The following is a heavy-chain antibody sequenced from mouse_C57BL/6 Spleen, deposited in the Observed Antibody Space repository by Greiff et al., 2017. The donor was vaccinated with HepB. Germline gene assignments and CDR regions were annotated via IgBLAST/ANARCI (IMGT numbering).Heavy chain of an antibody. CDR3: ASLQRGWFAY. CDR2: IPPNSGST. J-gene: IGHJ3*01. CDR1: GYTFTSYW. D-gene: IGHD2-10*01. V-gene: IGHV1-64*01. Sequence: VQLQQPGAELVKPGASVKLSCKASGYTFTSYWMHWVKQRPGQGLEWIGMIPPNSGSTNYNEKFKSKATLTVDKSSSTAYMQLSSLTSEDSAVYYCASLQRGWFAYWGQGTLVTVSA.